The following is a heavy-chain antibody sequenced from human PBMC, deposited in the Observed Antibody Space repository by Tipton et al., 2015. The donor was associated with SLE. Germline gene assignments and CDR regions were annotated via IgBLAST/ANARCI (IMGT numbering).Heavy chain of an antibody. J-gene: IGHJ4*02. V-gene: IGHV4-61*02. D-gene: IGHD6-19*01. CDR2: MYISAIN. CDR1: GDPISSGNYY. Sequence: TLSLTCTVSGDPISSGNYYWSWIRQPAGKGLEWIGRMYISAINDYNPSLKSRVTISVGTSKNQFSLKLTSVTAADTAIYYCGRVTSGWREVYWGQGTLVTVSS. CDR3: GRVTSGWREVY.